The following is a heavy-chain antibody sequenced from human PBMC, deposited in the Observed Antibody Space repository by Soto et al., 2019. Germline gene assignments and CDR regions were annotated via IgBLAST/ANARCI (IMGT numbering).Heavy chain of an antibody. CDR3: AKPLWFGESVFEP. Sequence: EVQLSQSGGGLVQPGGSLRLSWAASGFTFSDYGMSWVRQAPGKGLEWVSTIRGSAGNTYYVDSVKGRFTLSRDDSTNTVYLQMNCLRPEDTAVYYCAKPLWFGESVFEPWGQGTLVIVSS. CDR1: GFTFSDYG. CDR2: IRGSAGNT. J-gene: IGHJ5*02. V-gene: IGHV3-23*01. D-gene: IGHD3-10*01.